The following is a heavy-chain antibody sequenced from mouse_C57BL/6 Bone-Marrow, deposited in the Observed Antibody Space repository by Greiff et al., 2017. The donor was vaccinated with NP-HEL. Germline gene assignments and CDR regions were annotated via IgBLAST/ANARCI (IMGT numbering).Heavy chain of an antibody. J-gene: IGHJ4*01. CDR1: GFTFSSYT. CDR2: ISGGGGNT. CDR3: ASPNYYGSSYAMDY. Sequence: DVMLVESGGGLVKPGGSLTLSCAASGFTFSSYTMSWVRQTPEQRLEWVATISGGGGNTYYPDSVKGRFTISRDNAKNTLYLQMSSLRSEDTALYYCASPNYYGSSYAMDYWGQGTSVTVSS. V-gene: IGHV5-9*01. D-gene: IGHD1-1*01.